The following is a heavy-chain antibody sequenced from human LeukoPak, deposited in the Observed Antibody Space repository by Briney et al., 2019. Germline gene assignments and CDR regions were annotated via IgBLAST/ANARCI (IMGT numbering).Heavy chain of an antibody. CDR1: GGSFSGYY. CDR3: ARAPQSFWSGYFNY. V-gene: IGHV4-34*01. D-gene: IGHD3-3*01. Sequence: SETLSLTCAVYGGSFSGYYWSWIRQPPGKGLEWIGEINHSGSTNYNSSLKSRVTISVDTSKNQFSLKLSSVTAADTAVYYCARAPQSFWSGYFNYWGQGTLVTVSS. J-gene: IGHJ4*02. CDR2: INHSGST.